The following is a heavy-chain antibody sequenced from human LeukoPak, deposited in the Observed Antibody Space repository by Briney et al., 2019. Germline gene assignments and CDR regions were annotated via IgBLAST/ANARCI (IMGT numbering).Heavy chain of an antibody. Sequence: PGGSLRLSCGASGFIFSDYYMSWIRQAPGKGLGWVSYIISSGSTMYYTDSVKGRFTISRDNAKDSLYLQMNSLRAEDTAVYYCARDPGSGYEEHFDYWGQGTLVTVSS. D-gene: IGHD5-12*01. J-gene: IGHJ4*02. CDR2: IISSGSTM. V-gene: IGHV3-11*01. CDR3: ARDPGSGYEEHFDY. CDR1: GFIFSDYY.